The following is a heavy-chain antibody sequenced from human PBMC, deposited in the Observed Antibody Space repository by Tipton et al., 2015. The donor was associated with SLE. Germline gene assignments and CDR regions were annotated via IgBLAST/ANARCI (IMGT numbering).Heavy chain of an antibody. Sequence: TLSLTCTVSGGSVSSESNYWGWLRQPPGKGLEWIGSIFYSENAYYNPTLKSRVTISVDTSKNQFSLRLTSVTAADTAVYYCARDNSGWPEDSYYYYVDVWGKGTTVTVSS. CDR1: GGSVSSESNY. J-gene: IGHJ6*03. D-gene: IGHD6-19*01. CDR2: IFYSENA. V-gene: IGHV4-39*07. CDR3: ARDNSGWPEDSYYYYVDV.